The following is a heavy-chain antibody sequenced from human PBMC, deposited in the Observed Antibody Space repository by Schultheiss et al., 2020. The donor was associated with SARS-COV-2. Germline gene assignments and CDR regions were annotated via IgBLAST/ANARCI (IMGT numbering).Heavy chain of an antibody. J-gene: IGHJ4*02. CDR2: INHSGST. D-gene: IGHD4-17*01. CDR1: GGSFSGYY. CDR3: ARRGYYGDRFDY. V-gene: IGHV4-34*01. Sequence: SETLSLTCAVYGGSFSGYYWSWIRQPPGKGLEWIGEINHSGSTNYNPSLKSRVTISVDMSKNQLSLKLRSVTAADTAVYYCARRGYYGDRFDYWGQGTLVTVSS.